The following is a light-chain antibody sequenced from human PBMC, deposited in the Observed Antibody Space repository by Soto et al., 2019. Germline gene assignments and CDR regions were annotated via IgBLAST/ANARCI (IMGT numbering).Light chain of an antibody. CDR2: SNN. J-gene: IGLJ2*01. V-gene: IGLV1-44*01. CDR1: SSNIGSNT. CDR3: AAWDDSLNRVV. Sequence: QSVLTQPPSASGTPGQRVTISCSGSSSNIGSNTVTWYQQLPGTAPKLLIYSNNQRPSGVPDRFSGSKSGTSASLAISGLQSEDEADYYCAAWDDSLNRVVFGGGTKVTVL.